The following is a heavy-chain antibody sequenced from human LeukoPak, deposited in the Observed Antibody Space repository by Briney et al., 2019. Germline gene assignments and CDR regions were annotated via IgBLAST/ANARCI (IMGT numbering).Heavy chain of an antibody. CDR2: IYYSGST. D-gene: IGHD2-15*01. J-gene: IGHJ6*04. Sequence: SETLSLTCTVSGGSLSSGSYYWSWIRQPPGTGLEWIGYIYYSGSTNYNPSLKSRVTISVDTSKNQFSLKLSSVTAADTAVYYCARDGCSGGSCYDGMDVWGKGTTVTVSS. CDR3: ARDGCSGGSCYDGMDV. V-gene: IGHV4-61*01. CDR1: GGSLSSGSYY.